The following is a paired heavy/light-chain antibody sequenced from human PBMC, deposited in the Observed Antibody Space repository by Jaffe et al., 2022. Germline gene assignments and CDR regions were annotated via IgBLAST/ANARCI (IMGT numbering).Light chain of an antibody. CDR3: QQSNISPSN. J-gene: IGKJ5*01. V-gene: IGKV1-39*01. Sequence: DIQMTQSPSSLSASVGDRVIITCRASQSINTFFNWYQQKPGKAPKLLIYGASSLQSGVPSRFSGSGSGTDFTLTISNLQPEDFGTYYCQQSNISPSNFGQGTRLDIK. CDR1: QSINTF. CDR2: GAS.
Heavy chain of an antibody. CDR2: LYYSDIT. CDR3: ARHVRDSSGAGRWFDP. D-gene: IGHD3-22*01. Sequence: QLQLQESGPGLVKPSETLSLTCTVSGGSINNNNYYWGWIRQVPGTGLEWIGSLYYSDITYYSPSLRSRATISVDTSKNQFSLKMTSVTAADTAVYYCARHVRDSSGAGRWFDPWGQGTLVTVSS. V-gene: IGHV4-39*01. J-gene: IGHJ5*02. CDR1: GGSINNNNYY.